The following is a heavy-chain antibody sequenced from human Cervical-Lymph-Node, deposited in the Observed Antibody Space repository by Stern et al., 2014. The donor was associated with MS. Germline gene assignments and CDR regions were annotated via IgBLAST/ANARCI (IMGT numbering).Heavy chain of an antibody. CDR1: GGSISSGDYY. Sequence: QLQLQESGPGLVKPSQTLSLTCTVSGGSISSGDYYWSWIRQPPGKGLEWIGDLYYSGSTYYNPSLKSRVTISVDTSKNQFSLKLSSVTAADTAVYYCARGGEYYDSSGYSLLDYWGQGTLVTVSS. CDR3: ARGGEYYDSSGYSLLDY. J-gene: IGHJ4*02. D-gene: IGHD3-22*01. CDR2: LYYSGST. V-gene: IGHV4-30-4*01.